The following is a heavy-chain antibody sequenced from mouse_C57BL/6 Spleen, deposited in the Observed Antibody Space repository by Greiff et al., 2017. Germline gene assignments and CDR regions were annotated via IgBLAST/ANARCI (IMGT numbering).Heavy chain of an antibody. CDR3: ARSDYELCFDY. V-gene: IGHV5-17*01. CDR1: GFTFSDYG. CDR2: ISSGSSTI. D-gene: IGHD2-4*01. Sequence: EVNLVESGGGLVKPGGSLKISCAASGFTFSDYGMNWVRQAPEKGLEWVAYISSGSSTIYYADTVKGRFTISRDNAKTTLFLQMTSLRSEDTAMYYCARSDYELCFDYWGQGTTLTVSS. J-gene: IGHJ2*01.